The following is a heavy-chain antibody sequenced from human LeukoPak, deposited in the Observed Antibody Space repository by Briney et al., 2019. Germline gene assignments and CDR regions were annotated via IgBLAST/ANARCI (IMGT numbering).Heavy chain of an antibody. CDR2: INPNSGDT. J-gene: IGHJ4*02. CDR1: GYTFTDYY. D-gene: IGHD2-15*01. CDR3: AREENCSGGSCYYY. Sequence: ASVKVSCKTSGYTFTDYYMHWARQAPGQGLEWMGRINPNSGDTNHAQKFQGRVTMTRDTSISAAYMELSRLTSDDTAVYYCAREENCSGGSCYYYWGQGTLVTVSS. V-gene: IGHV1-2*06.